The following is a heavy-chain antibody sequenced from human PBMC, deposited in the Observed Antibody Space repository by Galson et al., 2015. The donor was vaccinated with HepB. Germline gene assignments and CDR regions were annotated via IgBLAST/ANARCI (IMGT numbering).Heavy chain of an antibody. J-gene: IGHJ6*02. D-gene: IGHD1-26*01. CDR2: ISYDGSNK. CDR1: GFTFSSYA. V-gene: IGHV3-30-3*01. Sequence: SLRLSCAASGFTFSSYAMHWVRQAPGKGLEWVAVISYDGSNKYYADSVKGRSTISRDNSKNTLYLQMNSLRAEDTAVYYCARGKIVGATEPWGMDVWGQGTTVTVSS. CDR3: ARGKIVGATEPWGMDV.